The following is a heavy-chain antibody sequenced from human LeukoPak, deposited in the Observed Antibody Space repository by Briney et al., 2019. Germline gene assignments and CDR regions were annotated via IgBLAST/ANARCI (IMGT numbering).Heavy chain of an antibody. V-gene: IGHV3-7*01. D-gene: IGHD1-14*01. CDR3: AEGITGGW. CDR2: IKQDGSET. CDR1: GFTFSNYW. Sequence: GGSLRLSCAASGFTFSNYWMNWVRQAPGKGLECLANIKQDGSETYYADSVKGRFTISRDNAKNSLYLQMNSLRAEDTAVYYCAEGITGGWWGQGTLVTVSS. J-gene: IGHJ4*02.